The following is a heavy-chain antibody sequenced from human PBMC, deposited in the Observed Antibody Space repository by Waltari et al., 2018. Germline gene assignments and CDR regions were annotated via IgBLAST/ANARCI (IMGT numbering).Heavy chain of an antibody. CDR3: ARGRYWSSYLEGIFDS. CDR2: VYVTGT. CDR1: GGSVSSDNYY. D-gene: IGHD2-2*01. Sequence: QMQLQESGPELLQPSETLSLTCSVCGGSVSSDNYYWGWIRQPPGKGLEWIGSVYVTGTYYNPSLNSRVTISSDTSKNHLSLKLTSVIAADTAVYYCARGRYWSSYLEGIFDSWGQGTLVTVSS. J-gene: IGHJ4*02. V-gene: IGHV4-39*07.